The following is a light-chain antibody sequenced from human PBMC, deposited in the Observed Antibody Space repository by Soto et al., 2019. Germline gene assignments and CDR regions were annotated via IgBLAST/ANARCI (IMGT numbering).Light chain of an antibody. CDR2: EVN. Sequence: QSVLTQPPSASGSPGQSVTTSCTGTSSDVGAYNYVSWYQQHPGKAPKLIIYEVNKWPSGVSDRFSGSKSGNTASLTVSGLQAEDEADYYCSSYAGSNNLGVFGTGTKVTVL. V-gene: IGLV2-8*01. CDR1: SSDVGAYNY. J-gene: IGLJ1*01. CDR3: SSYAGSNNLGV.